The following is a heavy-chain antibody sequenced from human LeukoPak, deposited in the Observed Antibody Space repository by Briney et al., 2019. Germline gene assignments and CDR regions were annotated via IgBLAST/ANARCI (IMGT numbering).Heavy chain of an antibody. J-gene: IGHJ3*02. Sequence: SETLSLTCTVSGGSISSGSYYWSWIRQPAGKGLEWIGRIYTSGSTNYNPSLKSRVTISVDTSKNQFSLKLSSVTAADTAVYYCARDSAYCGGDCHDAFDIWGQGTMVTVSS. V-gene: IGHV4-61*02. CDR1: GGSISSGSYY. CDR2: IYTSGST. D-gene: IGHD2-21*02. CDR3: ARDSAYCGGDCHDAFDI.